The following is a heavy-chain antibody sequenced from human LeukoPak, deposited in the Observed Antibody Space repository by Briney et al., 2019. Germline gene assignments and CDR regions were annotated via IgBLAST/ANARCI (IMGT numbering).Heavy chain of an antibody. J-gene: IGHJ4*02. V-gene: IGHV3-48*01. CDR2: ISSSSSSI. D-gene: IGHD6-6*01. Sequence: GGSLRLSCAASGFTFSNYGMDWVRQAPGKGLEWVSYISSSSSSIYYADSVKGRFTISRDNAKNTLFLQMNSLRAEDTAVYYCARGGAARPDYWGQGTLVTVSS. CDR1: GFTFSNYG. CDR3: ARGGAARPDY.